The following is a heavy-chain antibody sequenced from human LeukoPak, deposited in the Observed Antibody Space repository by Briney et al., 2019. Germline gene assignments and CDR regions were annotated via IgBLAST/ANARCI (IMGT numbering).Heavy chain of an antibody. V-gene: IGHV1-69*04. CDR2: IIPILGIA. J-gene: IGHJ5*02. CDR3: ARDLTTGLTPFRGLNWFDP. Sequence: SVKVSCKASGGTFSSYAISWVRQAPGQGLEWMGRIIPILGIANYAQKFQGRVTITADKSTSTAYMELSSLRSEDTAVYYCARDLTTGLTPFRGLNWFDPWGQGTLVTVSS. D-gene: IGHD4-23*01. CDR1: GGTFSSYA.